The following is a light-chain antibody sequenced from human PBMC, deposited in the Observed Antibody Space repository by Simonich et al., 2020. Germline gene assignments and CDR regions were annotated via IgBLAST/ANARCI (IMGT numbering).Light chain of an antibody. Sequence: DIVMTQSPDSLAVSLGERATINCKSSQSVLYSSNNKNYVAWYQQKPRQPPKLLIYWASTRESGVPDRFSGSGSVTDVTRTISRLQAEDVAVYYCQQYYSTPYTFGQGTKLEIK. CDR1: QSVLYSSNNKNY. CDR3: QQYYSTPYT. CDR2: WAS. V-gene: IGKV4-1*01. J-gene: IGKJ2*01.